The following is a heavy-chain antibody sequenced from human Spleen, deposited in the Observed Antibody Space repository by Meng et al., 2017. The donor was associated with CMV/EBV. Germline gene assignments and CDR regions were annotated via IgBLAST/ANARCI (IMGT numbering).Heavy chain of an antibody. J-gene: IGHJ4*02. CDR1: GFSFSSYY. V-gene: IGHV3-7*01. Sequence: GESLKISCEASGFSFSSYYMTWVRQAPGKGLEWVANIQQDGSERNYVGSVKGRFTISRDNAKNSLYLQINSLRAEDTAVYYCARTRSSRHFDYWGQGTLVTVSS. CDR3: ARTRSSRHFDY. CDR2: IQQDGSER. D-gene: IGHD2-15*01.